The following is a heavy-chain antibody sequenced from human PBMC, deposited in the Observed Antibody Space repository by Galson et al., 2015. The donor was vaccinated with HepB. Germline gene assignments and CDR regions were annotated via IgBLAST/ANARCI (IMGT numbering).Heavy chain of an antibody. CDR2: VWHDGSSK. D-gene: IGHD6-19*01. CDR3: ARDGGNGWPDY. CDR1: GFTLRSYG. V-gene: IGHV3-33*01. J-gene: IGHJ4*02. Sequence: SLRLSCAASGFTLRSYGMHWVRQAPGKGLEWVAVVWHDGSSKYYADSVKGRFTISRDNSKNTLSLEMNSLRDEDTAVYYCARDGGNGWPDYWGQGTLVTVSS.